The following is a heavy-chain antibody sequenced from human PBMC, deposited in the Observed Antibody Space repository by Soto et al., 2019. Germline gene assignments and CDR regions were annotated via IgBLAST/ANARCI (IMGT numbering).Heavy chain of an antibody. CDR2: IYYSGFT. V-gene: IGHV4-30-4*01. D-gene: IGHD4-4*01. CDR3: ARSDNYVPFDH. J-gene: IGHJ4*02. Sequence: QVQLQESGPGLVKPSQTLSLTCTVSGGSISSGDYYWSWIRQPPGKGLEWIGYIYYSGFTYYNPSLNSRLTMSVDTSKNQFSLKLSSVIAADTAVYDGARSDNYVPFDHWGQGTLVTVSS. CDR1: GGSISSGDYY.